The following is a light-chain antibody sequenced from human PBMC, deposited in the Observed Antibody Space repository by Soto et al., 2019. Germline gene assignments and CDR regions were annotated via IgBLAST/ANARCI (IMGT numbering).Light chain of an antibody. CDR1: QSISSW. CDR2: DAS. J-gene: IGKJ1*01. V-gene: IGKV1-5*01. CDR3: QQYNSYSST. Sequence: DIHMTQSPSTLSASVGDRVTITCRASQSISSWVAWYKQKPGKAPKLLIYDASILESGVPSRFSGVGSGTDFTLTISSLQPDDFATEYCQQYNSYSSTFGQGTKVESK.